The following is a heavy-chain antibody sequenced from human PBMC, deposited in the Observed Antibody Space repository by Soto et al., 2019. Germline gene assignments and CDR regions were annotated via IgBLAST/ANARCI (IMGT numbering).Heavy chain of an antibody. CDR1: GGSISSYF. CDR2: MYFNEST. CDR3: ARDHKEAFDI. Sequence: QVLLRESGPGLVKPSETLSLTCSVSGGSISSYFLHWIRQAPGKGLEWIGYMYFNESTNYNPSLKSRVTISLDTSKSLFSLKLNSVTAADTATYYCARDHKEAFDIWGQGTLVTVSS. V-gene: IGHV4-59*01. J-gene: IGHJ3*02.